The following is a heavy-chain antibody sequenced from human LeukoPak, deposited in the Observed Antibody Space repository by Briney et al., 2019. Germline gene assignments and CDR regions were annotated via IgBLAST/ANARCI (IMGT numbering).Heavy chain of an antibody. J-gene: IGHJ4*02. Sequence: QPGGSLRLSCAASGFTFSSYEMNWVRQAPGKGLEWVSGISWNSGSIGYADSVKGRFTISRDNAKNSLYLQMNSLRAEDTALYYCAKDRTSGIAAAGTTDYWGQGTLVTVSS. V-gene: IGHV3-9*01. CDR3: AKDRTSGIAAAGTTDY. D-gene: IGHD6-13*01. CDR1: GFTFSSYE. CDR2: ISWNSGSI.